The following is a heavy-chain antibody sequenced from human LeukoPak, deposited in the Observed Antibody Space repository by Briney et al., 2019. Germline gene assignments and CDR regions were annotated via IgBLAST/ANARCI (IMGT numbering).Heavy chain of an antibody. CDR2: IWYDGSNK. V-gene: IGHV3-33*01. CDR1: GFTFSSYG. Sequence: PGGSLRLSCAASGFTFSSYGMHWVRQAPGKGLEWVAVIWYDGSNKYYADSVKGRFTISRDNSKNTLYLQMNSLRAEDTAVYYCARGTGTTAYFDYWGQGTLVTVSS. CDR3: ARGTGTTAYFDY. J-gene: IGHJ4*02. D-gene: IGHD1-1*01.